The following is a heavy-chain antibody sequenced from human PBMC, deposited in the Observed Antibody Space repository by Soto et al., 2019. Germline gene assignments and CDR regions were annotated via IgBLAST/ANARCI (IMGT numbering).Heavy chain of an antibody. D-gene: IGHD3-3*02. J-gene: IGHJ5*02. CDR1: GDSIISSDFY. CDR2: IFYLGSS. V-gene: IGHV4-39*01. CDR3: ARHSLALRKNNWFDP. Sequence: LSLTCTVSGDSIISSDFYWGWVRQPPGKGLEWIGSIFYLGSSYYNPSLKSRVTMSVDTSKNQFSLRLRSVTAADTALYFCARHSLALRKNNWFDPWGQGIMVTV.